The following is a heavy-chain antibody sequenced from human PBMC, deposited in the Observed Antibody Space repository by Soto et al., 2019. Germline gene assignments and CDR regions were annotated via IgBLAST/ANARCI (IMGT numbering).Heavy chain of an antibody. D-gene: IGHD3-3*02. J-gene: IGHJ5*02. CDR1: GDSIISSDFY. CDR2: IFYLGSS. V-gene: IGHV4-39*01. CDR3: ARHSLALRKNNWFDP. Sequence: LSLTCTVSGDSIISSDFYWGWVRQPPGKGLEWIGSIFYLGSSYYNPSLKSRVTMSVDTSKNQFSLRLRSVTAADTALYFCARHSLALRKNNWFDPWGQGIMVTV.